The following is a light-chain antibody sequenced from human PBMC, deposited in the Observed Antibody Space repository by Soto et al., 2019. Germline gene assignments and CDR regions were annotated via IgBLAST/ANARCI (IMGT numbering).Light chain of an antibody. CDR2: EAT. Sequence: QSALTQPASVSGSPGQSITISCTRASSDSGTYNFFAWYQQHPGEAPKLIIYEATQRPSGVSNRFSGSKSGNTASLTVSGLQAEDEADYFCCSHAGDNTYVFGTGTKLTVL. J-gene: IGLJ1*01. CDR1: SSDSGTYNF. CDR3: CSHAGDNTYV. V-gene: IGLV2-23*01.